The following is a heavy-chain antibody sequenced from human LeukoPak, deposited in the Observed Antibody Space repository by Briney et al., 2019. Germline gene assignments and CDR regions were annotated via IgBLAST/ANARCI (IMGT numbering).Heavy chain of an antibody. CDR2: IYYSGST. Sequence: SETLSLTCTVSGGSISSSSYYWGWIRQPPGKGLEWIGSIYYSGSTYYNPSLKSRVTISVDTSKNQFSLKLSSVTAADTAVYYCARDMARYHYYDSSGYPRPRYFQHWGQGTLVTVSS. D-gene: IGHD3-22*01. J-gene: IGHJ1*01. V-gene: IGHV4-39*07. CDR1: GGSISSSSYY. CDR3: ARDMARYHYYDSSGYPRPRYFQH.